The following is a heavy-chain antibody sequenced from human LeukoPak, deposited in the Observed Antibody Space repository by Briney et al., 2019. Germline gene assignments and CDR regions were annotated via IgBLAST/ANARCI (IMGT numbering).Heavy chain of an antibody. Sequence: ASVKVSCKASGYTFTSYGISWVRQAPGQGLEWMGWISANNGNTNYAQKVQGRVTMTTDTSTTTVYMELSSLRSEDTAVYYCARDLVGSGPPGYWGQGTLVTVSS. CDR2: ISANNGNT. V-gene: IGHV1-18*01. J-gene: IGHJ4*02. CDR1: GYTFTSYG. D-gene: IGHD6-19*01. CDR3: ARDLVGSGPPGY.